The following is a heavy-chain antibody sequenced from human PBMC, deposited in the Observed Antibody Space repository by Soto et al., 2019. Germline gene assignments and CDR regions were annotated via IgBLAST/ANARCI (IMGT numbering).Heavy chain of an antibody. D-gene: IGHD2-21*02. CDR2: INHSGST. V-gene: IGHV4-34*09. CDR1: GGSFSGYY. J-gene: IGHJ6*02. CDR3: ARVCGGDCHNGMDV. Sequence: SETLSLTCAVYGGSFSGYYWSWIRQPPGKGLEWIGEINHSGSTNYNPSLKSRVTISVDTSKNQFSLKLSSVTAADTAVYYCARVCGGDCHNGMDVWGQGSTVTVSS.